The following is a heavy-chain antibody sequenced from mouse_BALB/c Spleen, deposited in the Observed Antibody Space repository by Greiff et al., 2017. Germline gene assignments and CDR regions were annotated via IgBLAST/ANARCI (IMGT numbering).Heavy chain of an antibody. V-gene: IGHV5-6*03. CDR3: ARHTLYDGYSYYFDY. CDR2: ISSGGSYT. CDR1: GFTFSSYG. Sequence: EVMLVESGGGLVQPGGSLRLSCAASGFTFSSYGMSWVRQTPDKRLEWVATISSGGSYTYYPDSVKGRFTISRDNAKNTLYLQMSSLKSEDTAMYYCARHTLYDGYSYYFDYWGQGTTLTVSS. J-gene: IGHJ2*01. D-gene: IGHD2-3*01.